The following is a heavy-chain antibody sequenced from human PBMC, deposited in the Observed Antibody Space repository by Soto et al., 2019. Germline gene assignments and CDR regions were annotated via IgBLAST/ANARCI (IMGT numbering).Heavy chain of an antibody. Sequence: QVQLQESGPGLVKPSETLSLTCTVSGGSISSYYWSWIRQPPGKGLEWIGYIYYSGSTNYNPSLKSRVTISVDTSKTQFSLKLSSVTAADTAVYYCASVAYCSGGSCSNNWFDPWGQGTLVTVSS. CDR1: GGSISSYY. D-gene: IGHD2-15*01. CDR3: ASVAYCSGGSCSNNWFDP. CDR2: IYYSGST. V-gene: IGHV4-59*08. J-gene: IGHJ5*02.